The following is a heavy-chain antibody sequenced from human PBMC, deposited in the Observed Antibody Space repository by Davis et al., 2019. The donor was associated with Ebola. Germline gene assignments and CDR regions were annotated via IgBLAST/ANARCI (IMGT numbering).Heavy chain of an antibody. CDR1: GFTFSSSW. CDR3: ARGEVASSSSYYYYGMDV. J-gene: IGHJ6*02. Sequence: GGSLRLSCAASGFTFSSSWMSWVRQAPGKGLEWVANIKQDGSEKYYVDSVKGRFTISRDNAKNSLYLQMNSLRAEDTAVYYCARGEVASSSSYYYYGMDVWGQGTTVTVSS. V-gene: IGHV3-7*03. D-gene: IGHD6-6*01. CDR2: IKQDGSEK.